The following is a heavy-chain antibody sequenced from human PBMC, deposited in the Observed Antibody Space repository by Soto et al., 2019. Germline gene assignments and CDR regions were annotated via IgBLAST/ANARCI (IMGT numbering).Heavy chain of an antibody. CDR3: TKDVSQTYALQT. Sequence: VQLVESGGGLVQPGGSLRLSCAASGFSFDNYAMHWVRQAPGKGLERVSRITWYSDSTSYGESVRGRFTISIDNAQRILYLQMNALTPAETAFYNCTKDVSQTYALQTWGQGTMVTVSS. J-gene: IGHJ3*01. D-gene: IGHD2-2*01. CDR1: GFSFDNYA. CDR2: ITWYSDST. V-gene: IGHV3-9*01.